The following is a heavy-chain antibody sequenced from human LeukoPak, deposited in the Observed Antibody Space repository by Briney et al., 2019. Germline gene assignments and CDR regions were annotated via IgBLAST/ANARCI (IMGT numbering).Heavy chain of an antibody. CDR3: AREYYDNLTGYRYYYMDV. CDR1: GFTFSSYS. CDR2: ISSSSSYI. J-gene: IGHJ6*03. Sequence: GGSLRLSCAASGFTFSSYSMNWVRQAPGKGLEWVSSISSSSSYIYYADSVKGRFTISRDNAKNSLYLQMNSLRAEDTAVYYCAREYYDNLTGYRYYYMDVWGKGTTVTVSS. D-gene: IGHD3-9*01. V-gene: IGHV3-21*01.